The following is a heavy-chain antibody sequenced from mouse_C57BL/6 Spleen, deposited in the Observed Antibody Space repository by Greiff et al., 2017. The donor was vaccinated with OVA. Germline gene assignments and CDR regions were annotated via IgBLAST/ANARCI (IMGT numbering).Heavy chain of an antibody. V-gene: IGHV1-81*01. CDR2: IYPRSGNT. CDR3: ARGALPYGNLDYAMDY. D-gene: IGHD2-1*01. Sequence: LVESGAELARPGASVKLSCKASGYTFTSYGISWVKQRTGQGLEWIGEIYPRSGNTYYNEKFKGKATLTADKSSSTAYMELRSLTSEDSAVYFCARGALPYGNLDYAMDYWGQGTSVTVSS. CDR1: GYTFTSYG. J-gene: IGHJ4*01.